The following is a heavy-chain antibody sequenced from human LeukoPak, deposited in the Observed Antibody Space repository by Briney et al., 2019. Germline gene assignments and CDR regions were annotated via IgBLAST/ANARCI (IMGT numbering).Heavy chain of an antibody. CDR3: ARHVVAVGFDY. V-gene: IGHV3-21*01. Sequence: PGGSLRLSCAASGFTFSSYSMNWVRQAPGKGLEWVSSITSSSSYIYYADSVKGRFTISRDNAKNSPYLQMNSLRAEDTAVYYCARHVVAVGFDYWGQGTLVTVSS. CDR1: GFTFSSYS. J-gene: IGHJ4*02. CDR2: ITSSSSYI. D-gene: IGHD3-22*01.